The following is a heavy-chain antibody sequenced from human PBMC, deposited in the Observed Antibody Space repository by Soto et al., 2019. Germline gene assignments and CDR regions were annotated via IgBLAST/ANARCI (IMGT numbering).Heavy chain of an antibody. Sequence: PGWSLRLSCVSSVFTFINYNMNWVRQAPGKGLEWVSHISGTSVYIHYADSVKGRFTISRDNAKNSVYLQMDSLRVEDTAVYYCAREGALKPFSSWGQGALVTVSS. CDR2: ISGTSVYI. V-gene: IGHV3-21*01. CDR1: VFTFINYN. CDR3: AREGALKPFSS. J-gene: IGHJ5*02.